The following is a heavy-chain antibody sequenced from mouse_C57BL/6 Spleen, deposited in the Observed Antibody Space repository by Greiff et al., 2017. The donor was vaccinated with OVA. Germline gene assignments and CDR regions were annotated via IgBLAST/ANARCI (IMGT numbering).Heavy chain of an antibody. V-gene: IGHV1-5*01. J-gene: IGHJ4*01. Sequence: VQLQQSGTVLARPGASVKMSCKTSGYTFTSYWMHWVKQRPGQGLEWLGAIYPGNSDTSYNQKFKGKAKLTAVTSASSADMERSSLTNEDSSVYYCTRSLYDYDGEAMDYWGQGTSVTVSS. CDR2: IYPGNSDT. D-gene: IGHD2-4*01. CDR1: GYTFTSYW. CDR3: TRSLYDYDGEAMDY.